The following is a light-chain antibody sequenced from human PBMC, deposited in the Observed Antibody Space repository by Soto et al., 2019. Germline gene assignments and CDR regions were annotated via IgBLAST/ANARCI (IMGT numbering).Light chain of an antibody. V-gene: IGLV2-23*02. J-gene: IGLJ1*01. CDR2: EVT. Sequence: QSVLTQPASVSGSPGQSITISCTVSSSDVGTYNLVPWYQQHPGEAPKLMIYEVTKRPSGVSNRFSGSKSGNTASLTISGLQAEDEADYYCCSYAGSSYVFGTGTKVTVL. CDR3: CSYAGSSYV. CDR1: SSDVGTYNL.